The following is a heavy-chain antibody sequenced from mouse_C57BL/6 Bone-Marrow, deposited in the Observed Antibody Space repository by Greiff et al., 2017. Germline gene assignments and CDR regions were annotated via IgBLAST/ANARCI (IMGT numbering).Heavy chain of an antibody. CDR3: ARAYYYGSSYGWFAY. J-gene: IGHJ3*01. V-gene: IGHV1-53*01. CDR2: ISHSNGGN. CDR1: GYTFTSYW. Sequence: QVKLQQPGTELVKPGASVKLSCKASGYTFTSYWMHWVKQRPGQGLEWIGNISHSNGGNKYNEKFKSKATLTVDRSSSKAYMQLSSLTSADAAVDYCARAYYYGSSYGWFAYWGQGTLATVSA. D-gene: IGHD1-1*01.